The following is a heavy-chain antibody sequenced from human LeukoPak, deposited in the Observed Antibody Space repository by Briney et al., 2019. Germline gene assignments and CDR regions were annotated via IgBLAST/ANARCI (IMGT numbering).Heavy chain of an antibody. Sequence: GGSLRLSCAASGFSFSSYAMSWVRQAPGKGLVWVSRINSDGRLTSYADSVKGRFTISRDNAKNTLYLQMNSLRAEDTAVYYCARDLRTPSDTNIAIDYWGQGTLVTVSS. CDR1: GFSFSSYA. J-gene: IGHJ4*02. CDR3: ARDLRTPSDTNIAIDY. CDR2: INSDGRLT. D-gene: IGHD4-23*01. V-gene: IGHV3-74*01.